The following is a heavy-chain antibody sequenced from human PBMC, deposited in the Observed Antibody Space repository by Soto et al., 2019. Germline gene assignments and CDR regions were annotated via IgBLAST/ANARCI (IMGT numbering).Heavy chain of an antibody. CDR2: INHDGDT. Sequence: PSETLSLTCGVSGGAFSGYYWSWIRQSAGQGLEGMGEINHDGDTNYSPSLKSRLTVSVVTPRQQFSLMLTSVTAADTAVYYCAKKAGGSFPRASGFDHWGQG. D-gene: IGHD1-26*01. V-gene: IGHV4-34*01. J-gene: IGHJ5*02. CDR1: GGAFSGYY. CDR3: AKKAGGSFPRASGFDH.